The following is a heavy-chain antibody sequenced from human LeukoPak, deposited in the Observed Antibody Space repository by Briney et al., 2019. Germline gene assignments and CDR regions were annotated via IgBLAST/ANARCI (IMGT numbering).Heavy chain of an antibody. Sequence: GASVKVSCKASGYTFASYGISWLRQAPGQGLEWVGWVSAHSGNTKYAERVQGRASMTADTSTSTAYMELRSLRSDDTALYYCARVSCGYNRHYAMDVWGQGTTVTVSS. CDR3: ARVSCGYNRHYAMDV. D-gene: IGHD5-18*01. CDR2: VSAHSGNT. J-gene: IGHJ6*02. V-gene: IGHV1-18*01. CDR1: GYTFASYG.